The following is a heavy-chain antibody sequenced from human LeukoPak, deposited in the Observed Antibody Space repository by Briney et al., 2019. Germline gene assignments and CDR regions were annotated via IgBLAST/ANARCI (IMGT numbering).Heavy chain of an antibody. CDR2: IRGSGGGT. J-gene: IGHJ4*02. Sequence: PGGSLRPSCAASGFTFNSYAMSWVRQAPGKGLEWVSAIRGSGGGTYSADSVKGRFTISRDNSKNTLDLQMSSLRAEDTAVYYCARQRGGWTYDSWGQGTLVTVSS. CDR1: GFTFNSYA. D-gene: IGHD6-19*01. V-gene: IGHV3-23*01. CDR3: ARQRGGWTYDS.